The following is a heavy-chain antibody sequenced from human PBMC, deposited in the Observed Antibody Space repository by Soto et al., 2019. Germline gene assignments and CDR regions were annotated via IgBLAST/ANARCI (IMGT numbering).Heavy chain of an antibody. CDR1: GFTFSSYG. J-gene: IGHJ6*02. CDR2: ISYDGSNK. D-gene: IGHD5-18*01. CDR3: AKDLDTAMVNYYYYGMDV. V-gene: IGHV3-30*18. Sequence: QVQLVESGGGVVQPGRSLRLSCAASGFTFSSYGMHWVRQAPGKGLEWVAVISYDGSNKYYADSVKGRFTISRDNSKNTLHLQMNSLRAEDTAVYYCAKDLDTAMVNYYYYGMDVWGQGTTVTVS.